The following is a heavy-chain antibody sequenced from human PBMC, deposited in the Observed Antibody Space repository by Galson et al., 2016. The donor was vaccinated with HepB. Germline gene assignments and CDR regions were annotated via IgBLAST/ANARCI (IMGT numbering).Heavy chain of an antibody. CDR3: AREKAALDY. V-gene: IGHV3-30*04. J-gene: IGHJ4*02. CDR1: GFIFTTHA. CDR2: ISYDGSNQ. D-gene: IGHD6-13*01. Sequence: SLRLSCAASGFIFTTHAMHWLRQAPGKGLEWVAIISYDGSNQYYADPVKGRFTISRDNSTDTLYLQMTSLRTEDTAVYFCAREKAALDYWGQGTLVTVSS.